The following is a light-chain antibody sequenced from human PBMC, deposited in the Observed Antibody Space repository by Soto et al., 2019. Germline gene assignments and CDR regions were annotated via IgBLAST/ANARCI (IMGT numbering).Light chain of an antibody. CDR2: WAS. Sequence: DIVMTQSPDSLAVSLGERATINCKSNQSLLYSTNNKNYLAWYQQKPGQPPKLLISWASTRESGVPDRFSGSGSETDFTLTISSLQPEDFATYYCQQFNNYPLTFGGGTKVEIK. CDR1: QSLLYSTNNKNY. CDR3: QQFNNYPLT. J-gene: IGKJ4*01. V-gene: IGKV4-1*01.